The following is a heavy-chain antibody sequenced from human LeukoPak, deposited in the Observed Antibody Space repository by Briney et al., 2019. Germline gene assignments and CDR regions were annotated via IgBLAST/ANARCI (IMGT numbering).Heavy chain of an antibody. CDR1: GLTFSSYS. CDR2: VSGSGAYT. J-gene: IGHJ6*02. CDR3: AGIRSDSSSKRSYYYHGMDV. D-gene: IGHD6-13*01. Sequence: GGSLRLSCAASGLTFSSYSMSWVRQAPGKGLEWVSVVSGSGAYTFSADSVKGRFTISRDNSKNTLSLQMNSLRAEDTAVYYCAGIRSDSSSKRSYYYHGMDVWGQGTTVTVSS. V-gene: IGHV3-23*01.